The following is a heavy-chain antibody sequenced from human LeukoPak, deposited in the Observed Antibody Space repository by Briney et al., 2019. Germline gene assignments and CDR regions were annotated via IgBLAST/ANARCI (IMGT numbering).Heavy chain of an antibody. CDR1: GFTFSDHY. V-gene: IGHV3-72*01. CDR3: VRVSGTSYLDS. D-gene: IGHD1-26*01. CDR2: TRNKANSYTT. J-gene: IGHJ4*02. Sequence: GGSLRLSCASSGFTFSDHYMDWVRQAPGGGLEWVGRTRNKANSYTTEYAASVKGRFTISRDDSKNSLYLLMNSLRTEGTAVYYCVRVSGTSYLDSWGQGTLVTVSS.